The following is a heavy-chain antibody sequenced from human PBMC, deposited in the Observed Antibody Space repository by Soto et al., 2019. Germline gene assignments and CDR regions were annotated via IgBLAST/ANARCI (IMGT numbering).Heavy chain of an antibody. CDR3: ARGSYGNLDY. Sequence: QVQLVQSGAEVRKPGASVKFSCKASGYTFTRYFIHWVRQAPGQGLEWVGIINPSGGSPNYAQKFQGRVTVTSDTSTTTVYMELSSLRSEDTARDFCARGSYGNLDYWGQGTLVTVTS. CDR1: GYTFTRYF. CDR2: INPSGGSP. D-gene: IGHD3-10*01. J-gene: IGHJ4*02. V-gene: IGHV1-46*01.